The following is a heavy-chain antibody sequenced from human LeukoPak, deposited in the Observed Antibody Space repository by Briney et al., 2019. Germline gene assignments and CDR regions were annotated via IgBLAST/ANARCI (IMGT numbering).Heavy chain of an antibody. CDR3: ARGELWFGELLGLNY. CDR1: GGSFSGYY. D-gene: IGHD3-10*01. CDR2: INHSGST. Sequence: SSETLSLTCAVYGGSFSGYYWSWIRQPPGKGLEWIGEINHSGSTNYSPSLKSRVTISVDTSKNQFSLKLSSVTAADTAVYYCARGELWFGELLGLNYWGQGTLVTVSS. V-gene: IGHV4-34*01. J-gene: IGHJ4*02.